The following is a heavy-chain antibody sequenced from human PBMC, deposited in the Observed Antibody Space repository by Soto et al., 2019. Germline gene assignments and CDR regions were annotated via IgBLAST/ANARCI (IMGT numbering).Heavy chain of an antibody. CDR3: ARSKVVEEDLYYMDV. J-gene: IGHJ6*03. D-gene: IGHD2-15*01. V-gene: IGHV4-39*01. CDR2: IYYSGST. CDR1: GGSISSSSYY. Sequence: SETLSLTCTVSGGSISSSSYYWGWIRQPPGKGLEWIGSIYYSGSTYYNPSLKSRVTISVDTSKNQFSLKLSSVTAADTAVYYCARSKVVEEDLYYMDVWGKGTTVTVSS.